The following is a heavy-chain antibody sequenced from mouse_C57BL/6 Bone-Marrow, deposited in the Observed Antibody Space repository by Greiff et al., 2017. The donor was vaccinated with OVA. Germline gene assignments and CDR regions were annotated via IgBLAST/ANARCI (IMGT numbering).Heavy chain of an antibody. CDR1: GYSITSGYY. Sequence: EVQLQQSGPGLVKPSQSLSLTCSVTGYSITSGYYWNWIRQFPGNKLEWMGYISYDGSNNYNPSLKNRISITRDTSKNQFFLKLNSVTTEDTATYYCARDRDYYGSSLLVAYWGQGTLVTVSA. CDR3: ARDRDYYGSSLLVAY. V-gene: IGHV3-6*01. J-gene: IGHJ3*01. D-gene: IGHD1-1*01. CDR2: ISYDGSN.